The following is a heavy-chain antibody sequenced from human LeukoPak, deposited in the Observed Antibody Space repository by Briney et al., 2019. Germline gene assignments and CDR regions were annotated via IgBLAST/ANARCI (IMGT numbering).Heavy chain of an antibody. CDR3: ARGPYDFWSGYYPYYYYYMDV. CDR1: GGTFSSYA. Sequence: SVKVSCKASGGTFSSYAISWVRPAPGQGLEWMGRIIPIFGTANYAQKFQGRVTITADKSTSTAYMELSSLRSEDTAVYYCARGPYDFWSGYYPYYYYYMDVWGKGTTVTVSS. D-gene: IGHD3-3*01. V-gene: IGHV1-69*06. J-gene: IGHJ6*03. CDR2: IIPIFGTA.